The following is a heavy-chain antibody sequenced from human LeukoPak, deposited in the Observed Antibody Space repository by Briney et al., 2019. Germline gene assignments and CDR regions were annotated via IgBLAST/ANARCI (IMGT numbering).Heavy chain of an antibody. D-gene: IGHD6-13*01. V-gene: IGHV4-4*07. CDR2: IYTSGST. CDR1: GGSISSYY. Sequence: PSETLSLTCTVSGGSISSYYWSWIRQPAGQGLEWIGRIYTSGSTNYNPSLKSRVTMSVDTSKNQFSLKLSSVTAADTAVYYCARESRYISSWYTDYWGQGTLVTVSS. J-gene: IGHJ4*02. CDR3: ARESRYISSWYTDY.